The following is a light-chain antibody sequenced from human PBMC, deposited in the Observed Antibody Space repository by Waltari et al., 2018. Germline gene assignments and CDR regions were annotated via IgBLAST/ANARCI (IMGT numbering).Light chain of an antibody. CDR1: QNLLYTSNNKNF. Sequence: DIVMTQSPDSLAESLGERATINCKFSQNLLYTSNNKNFLAWYQQRPGHPLKLLIYWASTRESGVPDRFRGNGSGTDFTLTITALQAEDVAVYYCQQYYSPPLTFGGGTKVEIK. CDR3: QQYYSPPLT. J-gene: IGKJ4*01. V-gene: IGKV4-1*01. CDR2: WAS.